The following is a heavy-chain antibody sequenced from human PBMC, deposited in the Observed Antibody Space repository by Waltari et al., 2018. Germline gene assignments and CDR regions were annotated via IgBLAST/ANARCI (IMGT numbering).Heavy chain of an antibody. J-gene: IGHJ4*02. Sequence: QVQLVQSGAEVKKPGASVKVSCKASGYTFTGYYMHWVRQAPGQGLEWMGRSNPNSVGTNDAQKVQGRVTMTRDTSISTAYMELRRLRSDDTAVYYCAIDPNYGDYVDYFDYWGQGTLVTVSS. V-gene: IGHV1-2*02. D-gene: IGHD4-17*01. CDR3: AIDPNYGDYVDYFDY. CDR2: SNPNSVGT. CDR1: GYTFTGYY.